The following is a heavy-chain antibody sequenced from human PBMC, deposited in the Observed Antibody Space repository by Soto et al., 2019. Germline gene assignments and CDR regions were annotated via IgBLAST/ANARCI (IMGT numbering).Heavy chain of an antibody. CDR1: GGSISSSSYY. V-gene: IGHV4-39*01. CDR2: IYYSGST. J-gene: IGHJ4*02. D-gene: IGHD1-26*01. CDR3: ARQWEPPSFDY. Sequence: QLQLQESGPGLVKPSETLSLTCTVSGGSISSSSYYWGWIRQPPGKGLEWIGSIYYSGSTYYNPSLKSRVTISVDTSKNQFSLKLSSVTAADTAVYYCARQWEPPSFDYWGQGTLVTVSS.